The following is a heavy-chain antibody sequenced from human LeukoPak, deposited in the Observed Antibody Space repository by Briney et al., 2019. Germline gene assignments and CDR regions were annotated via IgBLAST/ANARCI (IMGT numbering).Heavy chain of an antibody. CDR1: GFTFSNYD. CDR3: ARDRPPVGAIDY. Sequence: PGGSLRLSCATSGFTFSNYDMNWFRQAPGEGLEWVSYISGGSDSIYYADSVKGRFTISRDNAKNSLYLQMNSLRDEDTAVYFCARDRPPVGAIDYWGQGTLVTVSS. J-gene: IGHJ4*02. CDR2: ISGGSDSI. D-gene: IGHD1-26*01. V-gene: IGHV3-48*02.